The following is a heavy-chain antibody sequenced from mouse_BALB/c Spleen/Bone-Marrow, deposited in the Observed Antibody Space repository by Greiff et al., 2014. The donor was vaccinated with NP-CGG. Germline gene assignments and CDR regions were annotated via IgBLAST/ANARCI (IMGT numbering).Heavy chain of an antibody. J-gene: IGHJ2*01. D-gene: IGHD4-1*01. CDR1: GYNFTSYW. V-gene: IGHV1-55*01. Sequence: QVTLKESGAELVKPGTSVKLSCKASGYNFTSYWINWVKLRPGQGLEWIGDIYPGSGSTNYNEKFKSKATLTVDTSSSTAYMQLSSLASEDSALYYCARGAWANWDYFDYWGQGTTLTVSS. CDR3: ARGAWANWDYFDY. CDR2: IYPGSGST.